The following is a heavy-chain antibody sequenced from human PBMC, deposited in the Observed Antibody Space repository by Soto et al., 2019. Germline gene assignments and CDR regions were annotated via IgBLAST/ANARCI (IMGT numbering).Heavy chain of an antibody. J-gene: IGHJ5*02. CDR1: GFSLTTSGVG. Sequence: QITLKESGPTLVKPTQTLTLTCTFSGFSLTTSGVGVGWIRQPPGKALECLALIYWDDDKRSSPSLKSRLTTPKDTSKNQVVLTMTNMAPADTATYFCAHRTTTVTWWFDPWGQGTLVTVSS. CDR3: AHRTTTVTWWFDP. CDR2: IYWDDDK. V-gene: IGHV2-5*02. D-gene: IGHD4-17*01.